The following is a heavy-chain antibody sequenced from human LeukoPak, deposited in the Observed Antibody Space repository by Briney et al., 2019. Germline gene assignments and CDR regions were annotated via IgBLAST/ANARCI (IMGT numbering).Heavy chain of an antibody. Sequence: PGGSLRLSCAASGFTFSTYSMNWVRQAPGEGLEWVSYISSSGSTIYYADSVKGRFTISRDNAKNSLYLQMNSLRAEDTAVYYCARDGGYSYGYPGPLDYWGQGTLVTVSS. CDR2: ISSSGSTI. J-gene: IGHJ4*02. V-gene: IGHV3-48*04. CDR1: GFTFSTYS. D-gene: IGHD5-18*01. CDR3: ARDGGYSYGYPGPLDY.